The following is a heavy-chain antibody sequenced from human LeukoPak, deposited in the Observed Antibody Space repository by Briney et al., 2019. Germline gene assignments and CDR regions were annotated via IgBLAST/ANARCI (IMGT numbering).Heavy chain of an antibody. D-gene: IGHD3-10*01. Sequence: GASVKVSCKASGYTFTGYYMHWVRQAPGQGLEWMGWINPNSGGTNYAQKFQGRVTMTRDTSISTAYMELSRLRSDDTAVYYCARDRGDPTEWFDPWGQGTLVTVSS. CDR1: GYTFTGYY. CDR2: INPNSGGT. CDR3: ARDRGDPTEWFDP. V-gene: IGHV1-2*02. J-gene: IGHJ5*02.